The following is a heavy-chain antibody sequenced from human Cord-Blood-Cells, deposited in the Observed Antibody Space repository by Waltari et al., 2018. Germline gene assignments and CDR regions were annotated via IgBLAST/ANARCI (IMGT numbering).Heavy chain of an antibody. D-gene: IGHD3-10*01. V-gene: IGHV1-2*02. CDR2: INPNSGGT. CDR1: GYTFTGYY. Sequence: QVQLVQSGAEVKKPGASVKVSCKASGYTFTGYYMHWVRQAPGQGLEWMGWINPNSGGTNYAQKFQGRVTMTRDTSSSTAYMELSRLRSDDTAVYYCARDLRITMVRGVMGFDYWGQGTLVTVSS. J-gene: IGHJ4*02. CDR3: ARDLRITMVRGVMGFDY.